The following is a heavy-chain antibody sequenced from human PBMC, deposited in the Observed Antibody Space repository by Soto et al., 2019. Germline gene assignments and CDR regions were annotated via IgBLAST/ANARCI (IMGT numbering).Heavy chain of an antibody. CDR2: ISYDGSNK. CDR1: GFTFSRHG. CDR3: ARALDFWSGYLSD. Sequence: GGSLRLSCAASGFTFSRHGMHWVRQAPGKGLEWVSFISYDGSNKYYADSVKGRFTISRDNSKNTLDLQMNSLRADDTAIYYCARALDFWSGYLSDWGQGTLVTVSS. V-gene: IGHV3-30*03. J-gene: IGHJ4*02. D-gene: IGHD3-3*01.